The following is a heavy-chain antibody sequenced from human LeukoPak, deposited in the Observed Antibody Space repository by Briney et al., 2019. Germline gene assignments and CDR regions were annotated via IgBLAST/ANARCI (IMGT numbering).Heavy chain of an antibody. D-gene: IGHD3-22*01. V-gene: IGHV4-39*01. Sequence: SETLSLTCAVSDGSISSSSYYWAWIRQPPVKRLEWIGTIYYSGSTYHSPSLKSRVTMSVDTSRNQFSLKLSSVDAADTAVYYCAKAGVRYFDSSGLYAFDFWGQGTTVTVSS. CDR2: IYYSGST. CDR3: AKAGVRYFDSSGLYAFDF. J-gene: IGHJ3*01. CDR1: DGSISSSSYY.